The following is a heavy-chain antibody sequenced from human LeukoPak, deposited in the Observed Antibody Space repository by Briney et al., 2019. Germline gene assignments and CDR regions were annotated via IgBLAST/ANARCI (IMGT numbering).Heavy chain of an antibody. J-gene: IGHJ4*02. V-gene: IGHV4-59*08. CDR3: ARHSFDSGDYYVD. CDR2: IYQSGST. CDR1: GGSISSXY. D-gene: IGHD3-22*01. Sequence: SETLSLTCTVSGGSISSXYWXWIRQPPGXXXXXIGYIYQSGSTNYXXSPKSRXXILVDTSTNQFSLKMMSVTAADTAVYYCARHSFDSGDYYVDWGQGTLVTVSS.